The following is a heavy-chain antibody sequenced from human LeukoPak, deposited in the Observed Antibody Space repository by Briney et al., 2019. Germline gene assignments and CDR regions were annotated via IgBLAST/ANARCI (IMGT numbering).Heavy chain of an antibody. CDR3: AKVRGVGTHIWLLPWDL. J-gene: IGHJ1*01. CDR2: IRCGGGGT. CDR1: GFTFQNYA. D-gene: IGHD2-21*02. V-gene: IGHV3-23*01. Sequence: GSLSLSCSAPGFTFQNYAMARVRQTPGKGLEWVSSIRCGGGGTYYAHSVKGRFTISRDNANNTLYLQMNGLTAADTAFYYCAKVRGVGTHIWLLPWDLWGQGTLVTVSS.